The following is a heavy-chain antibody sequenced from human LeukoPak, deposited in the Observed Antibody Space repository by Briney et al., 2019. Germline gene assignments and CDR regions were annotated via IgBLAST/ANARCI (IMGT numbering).Heavy chain of an antibody. V-gene: IGHV1-69*05. J-gene: IGHJ5*02. D-gene: IGHD6-6*01. CDR1: GGTFSSYA. CDR2: IIPIFGTA. Sequence: VASVKVSYKASGGTFSSYAISWVRQAPGQGLEWMGGIIPIFGTANYAQKFQGRVTITTDESTSTAYMELSSLRSEDTAVYYCARGVRAARRYNWFDPWGQGTLVTISS. CDR3: ARGVRAARRYNWFDP.